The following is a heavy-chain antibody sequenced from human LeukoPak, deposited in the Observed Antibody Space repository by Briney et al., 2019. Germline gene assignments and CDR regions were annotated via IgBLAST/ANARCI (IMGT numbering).Heavy chain of an antibody. CDR1: GVTVSSNY. Sequence: GGSLRLSCAASGVTVSSNYMSWVRQAPGKGLEWVAVISYDGSNKYYADSVKGRFTISRDNSKNTLYLQMNSLRAEDTAVYYCARGRPAYYFDYWGQGTLVTVSS. J-gene: IGHJ4*02. V-gene: IGHV3-30-3*01. CDR3: ARGRPAYYFDY. CDR2: ISYDGSNK.